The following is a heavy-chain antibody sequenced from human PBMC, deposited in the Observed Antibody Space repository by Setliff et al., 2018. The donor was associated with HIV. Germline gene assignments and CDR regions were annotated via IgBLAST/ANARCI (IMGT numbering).Heavy chain of an antibody. CDR2: IRYDGSNK. J-gene: IGHJ4*02. V-gene: IGHV3-30*02. CDR3: AGRAYGSGSYFDY. CDR1: GFTFSSYG. Sequence: PGGSLRLSCAASGFTFSSYGMHWVRQAPGKGLEWVAFIRYDGSNKYYADSVKGRFTISRDNSKNTLYLQMTSLRAEDTALYYCAGRAYGSGSYFDYWGQGTLVTVSS. D-gene: IGHD3-10*01.